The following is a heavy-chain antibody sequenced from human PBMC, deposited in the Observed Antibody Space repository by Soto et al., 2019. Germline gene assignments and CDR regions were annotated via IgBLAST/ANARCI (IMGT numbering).Heavy chain of an antibody. CDR3: ASRSSYCRHTTCYEDYFDY. Sequence: QLQLQESGPGLVKPSETLSLTCTVSGGSISSRSFYWGWIRQPPGMGLEWIGSIYYSGSTDYDPRPKIRLSISLDTYKNQFCLRLCPVTAADTTVYYCASRSSYCRHTTCYEDYFDYRGQGILVTVSS. V-gene: IGHV4-39*01. J-gene: IGHJ4*02. CDR2: IYYSGST. CDR1: GGSISSRSFY. D-gene: IGHD2-2*01.